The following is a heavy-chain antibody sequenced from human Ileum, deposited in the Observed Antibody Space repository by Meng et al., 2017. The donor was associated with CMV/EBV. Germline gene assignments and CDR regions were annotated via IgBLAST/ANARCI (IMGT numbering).Heavy chain of an antibody. J-gene: IGHJ5*02. V-gene: IGHV4-31*03. D-gene: IGHD6-19*01. Sequence: CTVSGGYMTSGGYYWSWIRQHPGKGLEWIGYIYHSGSTYYNPSLQSRATISIDTSKNQFSLKLSSVTAADTAVYYCARLAAGISWFDPWGQGSLVTVSS. CDR2: IYHSGST. CDR1: GGYMTSGGYY. CDR3: ARLAAGISWFDP.